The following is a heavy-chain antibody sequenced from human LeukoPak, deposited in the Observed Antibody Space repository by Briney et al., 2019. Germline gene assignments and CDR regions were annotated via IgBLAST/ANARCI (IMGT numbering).Heavy chain of an antibody. Sequence: ASVKVSCKASGYDFTGHYVHWVRQAPGQGLEWMGWINPNSGGTNYAQKFQGWVTMTRDTSISTAYMELSRLRSDDTAVYYCALSYQLLSLRAFDIWGQGTMVTVSS. CDR1: GYDFTGHY. J-gene: IGHJ3*02. V-gene: IGHV1-2*04. CDR2: INPNSGGT. D-gene: IGHD2-2*01. CDR3: ALSYQLLSLRAFDI.